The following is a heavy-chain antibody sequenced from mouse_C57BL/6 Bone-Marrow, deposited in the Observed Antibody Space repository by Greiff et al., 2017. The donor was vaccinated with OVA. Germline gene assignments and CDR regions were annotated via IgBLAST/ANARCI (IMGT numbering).Heavy chain of an antibody. CDR3: ARRAYDGYPYWYFDV. D-gene: IGHD2-3*01. V-gene: IGHV5-17*01. Sequence: DVQLVESGGGLVKPGGSLKLSCAASGFTFSDYGMHWVRQAPEKGLEWVAYISSGSSSIYYADTVKGRFTISRDNAKNTLFLQMTSLRSEDTAMYDCARRAYDGYPYWYFDVWGTGTTVTVSS. J-gene: IGHJ1*03. CDR2: ISSGSSSI. CDR1: GFTFSDYG.